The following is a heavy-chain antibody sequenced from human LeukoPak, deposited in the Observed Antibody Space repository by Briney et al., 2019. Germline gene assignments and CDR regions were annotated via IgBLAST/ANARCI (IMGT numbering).Heavy chain of an antibody. J-gene: IGHJ6*02. D-gene: IGHD3-16*02. Sequence: GGSLRLSCAASGFTFSTYWMSWVRQAPGKGLEWVANIKQDGSDKFYADSMKGRFTISRDNAKNSVYLQMDSLRVEDTAVYYCTRDYRGKDVWGRGTAVTVSS. CDR2: IKQDGSDK. V-gene: IGHV3-7*01. CDR3: TRDYRGKDV. CDR1: GFTFSTYW.